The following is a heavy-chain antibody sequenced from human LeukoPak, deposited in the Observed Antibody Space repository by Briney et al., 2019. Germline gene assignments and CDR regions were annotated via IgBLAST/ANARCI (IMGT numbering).Heavy chain of an antibody. Sequence: PGGSLRLSCAASGFTFSSYGMHWVRQAPGKGLEWVAVIWYDGSNNYYADSVKGRFTISRDNSKNTLYLQMNSLRAEDTAVYYCARETPYYYDSSGYYYESLYYGMDVWGQGTTVTVSS. V-gene: IGHV3-33*01. J-gene: IGHJ6*02. CDR3: ARETPYYYDSSGYYYESLYYGMDV. CDR1: GFTFSSYG. D-gene: IGHD3-22*01. CDR2: IWYDGSNN.